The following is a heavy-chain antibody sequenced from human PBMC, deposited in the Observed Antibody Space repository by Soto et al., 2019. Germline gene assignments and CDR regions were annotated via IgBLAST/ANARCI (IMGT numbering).Heavy chain of an antibody. J-gene: IGHJ6*02. CDR3: ATSTSPTKTTVVTPKFLLDTYYYYYYGMDV. D-gene: IGHD4-17*01. V-gene: IGHV1-24*01. CDR1: GYTLTELS. Sequence: ASVKVSCKVSGYTLTELSMHWVRQAPGKGLEWMGGFDPEDGETIYAQKFQGRVTMTEDTSTDTAYMELSSLRSEDTAVYYCATSTSPTKTTVVTPKFLLDTYYYYYYGMDVWGQGTTVTVSS. CDR2: FDPEDGET.